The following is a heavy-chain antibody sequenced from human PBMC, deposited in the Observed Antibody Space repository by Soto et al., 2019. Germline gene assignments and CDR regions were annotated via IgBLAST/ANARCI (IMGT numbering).Heavy chain of an antibody. CDR1: GGSISNSY. CDR2: IYYSGNT. CDR3: ARLIGRDWFDP. V-gene: IGHV4-59*08. J-gene: IGHJ5*02. Sequence: PSETLSLTCTVSGGSISNSYWSWIRQPPGKGLEWIGCIYYSGNTNYNPSLKSRVTISVDTSKNQFSLKVSSVTAADTAVYYCARLIGRDWFDPWGQGTLVTVSS. D-gene: IGHD3-22*01.